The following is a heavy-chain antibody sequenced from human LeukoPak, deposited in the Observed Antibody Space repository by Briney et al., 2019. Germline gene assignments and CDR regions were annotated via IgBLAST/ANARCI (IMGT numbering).Heavy chain of an antibody. Sequence: ASVKVSCKASGYTFTGYYMHWVRQAPGQGLEWMGWINPNSGGINYAQKFQGRVTMTRDTSISTAYMELSRLRSDDTAVYYCARGGLLWFGELWPSSGFDYWGQGTLVTVSS. V-gene: IGHV1-2*02. CDR3: ARGGLLWFGELWPSSGFDY. J-gene: IGHJ4*02. CDR2: INPNSGGI. D-gene: IGHD3-10*01. CDR1: GYTFTGYY.